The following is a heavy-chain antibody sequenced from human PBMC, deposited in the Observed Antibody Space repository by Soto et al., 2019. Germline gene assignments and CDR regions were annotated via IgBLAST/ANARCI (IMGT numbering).Heavy chain of an antibody. CDR3: ASRHCSGGSCYSPGFDS. J-gene: IGHJ4*02. Sequence: SETLSLTCTVSGASLSSISYYWGWIRQPPGKGLERVGSIFFTGNIYYNPSLKSRVTISVDTSRNQFSLMVNSVTAADTAVYYCASRHCSGGSCYSPGFDSWGQGALVTVSS. D-gene: IGHD2-15*01. V-gene: IGHV4-39*01. CDR1: GASLSSISYY. CDR2: IFFTGNI.